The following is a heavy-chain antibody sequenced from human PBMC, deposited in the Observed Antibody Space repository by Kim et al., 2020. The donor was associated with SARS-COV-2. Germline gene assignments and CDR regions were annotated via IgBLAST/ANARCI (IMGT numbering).Heavy chain of an antibody. Sequence: GGSLRLSCAASGFTFDDYAMHWVRQAPGKGLEWVSLISGDGGSTYYADSVKGRFTISRDNSKNSLYLQMNSLRTEDTALYYCAKDLGFGEPARAFDIWGQGTMVTVSS. V-gene: IGHV3-43*02. CDR2: ISGDGGST. CDR3: AKDLGFGEPARAFDI. CDR1: GFTFDDYA. D-gene: IGHD3-10*01. J-gene: IGHJ3*02.